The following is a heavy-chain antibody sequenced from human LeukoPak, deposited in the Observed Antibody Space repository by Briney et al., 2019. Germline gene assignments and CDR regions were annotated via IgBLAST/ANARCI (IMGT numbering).Heavy chain of an antibody. CDR2: IIPIFGTA. Sequence: SVKVSCKASGGTFNSYAISWVRQAPGQRLEWMGGIIPIFGTANYAQKFQGRVTITADESTSTAYMELSSLRSEDTAVYYCARLGSGGPQFGYWGQGTLVTVSS. CDR3: ARLGSGGPQFGY. J-gene: IGHJ4*02. V-gene: IGHV1-69*13. CDR1: GGTFNSYA. D-gene: IGHD2-15*01.